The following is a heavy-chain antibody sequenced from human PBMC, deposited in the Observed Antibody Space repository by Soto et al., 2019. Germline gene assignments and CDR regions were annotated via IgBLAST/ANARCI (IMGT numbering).Heavy chain of an antibody. D-gene: IGHD4-17*01. J-gene: IGHJ4*01. CDR3: ARRGPYDYGDYFDY. V-gene: IGHV3-11*01. Sequence: GESLRFSCAASGFTFSDYYMSWIRQAPGKRLEWVSYISSSGSTIYYADSVKGRFTIPRDNAKNSLYLQMNSLRAEDTAVYYCARRGPYDYGDYFDYWGHGTLVTVSS. CDR1: GFTFSDYY. CDR2: ISSSGSTI.